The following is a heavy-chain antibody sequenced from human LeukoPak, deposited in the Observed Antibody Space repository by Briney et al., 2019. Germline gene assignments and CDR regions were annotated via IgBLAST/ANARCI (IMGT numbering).Heavy chain of an antibody. CDR3: ARGNYGSGNEFWD. D-gene: IGHD3-10*01. J-gene: IGHJ4*02. Sequence: PSQTLSLTCTVSGGSISSGDYYWSWIRQPPGKGLEWIGYIYYSGSTNYNPSLKSRVTISVDTSKNQFSLKLSSVTAADTAVYYCARGNYGSGNEFWDWGQGTLVTVSS. CDR1: GGSISSGDYY. V-gene: IGHV4-30-4*01. CDR2: IYYSGST.